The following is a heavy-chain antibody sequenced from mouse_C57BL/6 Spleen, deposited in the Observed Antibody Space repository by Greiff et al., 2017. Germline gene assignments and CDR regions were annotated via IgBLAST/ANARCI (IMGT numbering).Heavy chain of an antibody. Sequence: VQLVESGPGLVQPSQSLSITCTVSGFSLTSYGVHWVRQPPGKGLEWLGVIWSGGSTDYYAAFITRLSISKDNSTSQVFFKMNRLQADDTAIYYCAKAPYGYDGYWYFDVWGTGTTVTVSS. J-gene: IGHJ1*03. CDR2: IWSGGST. CDR1: GFSLTSYG. V-gene: IGHV2-4*01. CDR3: AKAPYGYDGYWYFDV. D-gene: IGHD2-2*01.